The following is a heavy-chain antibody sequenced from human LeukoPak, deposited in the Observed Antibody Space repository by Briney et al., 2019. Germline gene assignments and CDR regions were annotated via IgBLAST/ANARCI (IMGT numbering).Heavy chain of an antibody. D-gene: IGHD1-26*01. V-gene: IGHV3-30*02. Sequence: GGSLRLSCAASGFIFSNYGMHWVRQAPGKGLEWVAFIRYDGNNKYYADSVKGRFTISRDNSKNTLYLQMNSLRAEDTAVYYCAKDSGSYYFDYWGQGTLVTVSS. CDR2: IRYDGNNK. CDR3: AKDSGSYYFDY. J-gene: IGHJ4*02. CDR1: GFIFSNYG.